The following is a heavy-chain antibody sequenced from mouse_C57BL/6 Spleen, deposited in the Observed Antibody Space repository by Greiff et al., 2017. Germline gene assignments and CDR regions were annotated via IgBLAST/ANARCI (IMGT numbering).Heavy chain of an antibody. V-gene: IGHV5-9*01. CDR3: ARLYSDYLDY. CDR2: ISGGGGNI. Sequence: EVKLVESGGGLVKPGGSLKLSCAASGFTFSSYTMSWVRQTPEKRLEWVATISGGGGNISYPASVKGRFTISRDNAKNTLYRQMSGLRSEDTALYYCARLYSDYLDYWGQGTTLTVSS. CDR1: GFTFSSYT. J-gene: IGHJ2*01. D-gene: IGHD2-12*01.